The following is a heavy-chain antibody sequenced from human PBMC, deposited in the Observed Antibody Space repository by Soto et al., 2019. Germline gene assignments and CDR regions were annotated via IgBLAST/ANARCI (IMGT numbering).Heavy chain of an antibody. V-gene: IGHV3-23*01. CDR2: ISGSDGST. D-gene: IGHD3-22*01. Sequence: PVGSLRLSCAASGCTFSSYGMSWVRQAQGKGLEWVSAISGSDGSTYYADSVKGRFTISRDNSKNTLSLQMISLRAEDTAVYYCAKWGGTYWSDTSAYSVFDYWAQGTLVTVSS. CDR1: GCTFSSYG. CDR3: AKWGGTYWSDTSAYSVFDY. J-gene: IGHJ4*02.